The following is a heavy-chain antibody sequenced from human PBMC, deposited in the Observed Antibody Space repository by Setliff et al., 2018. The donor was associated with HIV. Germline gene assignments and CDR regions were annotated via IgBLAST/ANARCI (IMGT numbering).Heavy chain of an antibody. CDR1: GGFIGTYY. Sequence: CTVSGGFIGTYYWSWIRQSPGKGLEWIGSVYYTGSTNYNPSLGSRVTMSVDTSKNQFSLRLMSLTAADTAIYYCARGRVTLNGVAAGHHYMDVWGKGNTVTVSS. CDR3: ARGRVTLNGVAAGHHYMDV. V-gene: IGHV4-59*13. D-gene: IGHD3-3*01. J-gene: IGHJ6*03. CDR2: VYYTGST.